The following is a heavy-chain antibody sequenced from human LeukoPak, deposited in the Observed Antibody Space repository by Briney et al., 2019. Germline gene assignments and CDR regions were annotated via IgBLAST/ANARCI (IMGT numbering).Heavy chain of an antibody. V-gene: IGHV3-21*01. D-gene: IGHD4-17*01. J-gene: IGHJ2*01. CDR1: GFTFSSYG. CDR2: ISSSSSYI. Sequence: GGSLRLSCAASGFTFSSYGMSWVRQAPGKGLEWVSSISSSSSYIYYADSVKGRFTISRDNAKNSLYLQMNSLRAEDTAVYYCARTGYGDYVGWYFDLWGRGTLVTVSS. CDR3: ARTGYGDYVGWYFDL.